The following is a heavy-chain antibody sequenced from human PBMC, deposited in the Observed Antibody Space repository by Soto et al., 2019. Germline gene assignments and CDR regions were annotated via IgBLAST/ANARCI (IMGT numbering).Heavy chain of an antibody. CDR2: IWYDGSRK. D-gene: IGHD3-10*01. V-gene: IGHV3-33*01. Sequence: QVQLVESGGGVVQPGRSVRLSCAASGFNFNNYGLHWVRQAPGKGLEWVAGIWYDGSRKYYAESVKGRFSISRDDSKNTLFLQMDSLSPEDTAVYSCARGGSWGYGSGSSPPDPWGQGTLVTVSS. CDR1: GFNFNNYG. J-gene: IGHJ5*02. CDR3: ARGGSWGYGSGSSPPDP.